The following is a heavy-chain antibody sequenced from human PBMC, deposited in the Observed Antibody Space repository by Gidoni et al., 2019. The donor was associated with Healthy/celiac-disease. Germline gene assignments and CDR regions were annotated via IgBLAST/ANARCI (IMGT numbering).Heavy chain of an antibody. CDR3: ARDGDFWSGPNWFDP. J-gene: IGHJ5*02. CDR2: INPNSGGT. V-gene: IGHV1-2*02. D-gene: IGHD3-3*01. CDR1: GYTFPGYY. Sequence: QVQLVQSGAEVKKPGASVKVSCKASGYTFPGYYMHWVRQAPGQGLEWMGWINPNSGGTNYAQKFQGRVTMTRDTSISTAYMELSRLRSDDTAVYYCARDGDFWSGPNWFDPWGQGTLVTVSS.